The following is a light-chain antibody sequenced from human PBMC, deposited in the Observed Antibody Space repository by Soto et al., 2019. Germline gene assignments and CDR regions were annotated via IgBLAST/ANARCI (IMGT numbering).Light chain of an antibody. CDR1: QSVSSSY. CDR3: QQYGSSPLMYT. V-gene: IGKV3-20*01. Sequence: EIVLTQSPGTLSLSPGERATLSCRASQSVSSSYLAWYQQKPGQAPRLLIYGASSRATGIPDRFSGSGSGTDFTLTINRLEPEDFAVYYCQQYGSSPLMYTFGQGTKLEIK. CDR2: GAS. J-gene: IGKJ2*01.